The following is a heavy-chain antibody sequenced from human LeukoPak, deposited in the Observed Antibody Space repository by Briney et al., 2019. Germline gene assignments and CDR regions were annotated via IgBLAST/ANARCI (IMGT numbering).Heavy chain of an antibody. CDR3: ARGRFLEWLLPPPCFDY. Sequence: SVKVSCKASGGTFSSYAISWVRQAPGQGLEWMGGIIPIFGTANYAQKFQGRVTITADKSTSTAYMELSSLRAEDTAVYYCARGRFLEWLLPPPCFDYWGQGTLVTVSS. CDR2: IIPIFGTA. CDR1: GGTFSSYA. D-gene: IGHD3-3*01. V-gene: IGHV1-69*06. J-gene: IGHJ4*02.